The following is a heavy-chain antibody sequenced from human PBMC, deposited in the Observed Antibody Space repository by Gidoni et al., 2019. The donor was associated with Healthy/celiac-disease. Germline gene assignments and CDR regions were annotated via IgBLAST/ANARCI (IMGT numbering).Heavy chain of an antibody. CDR1: GGSISSYY. J-gene: IGHJ4*02. V-gene: IGHV4-59*01. Sequence: QVQLQESGPGLVKPSETLSLTCTVPGGSISSYYWSWIRQPPGKGLAWIGYIYYSGSTNYNPSLKSRVTISVGTSTNQFSLKLSSVTAADTAVYYCARVTPHWLDSFDYWGQGTLVPVSS. CDR2: IYYSGST. D-gene: IGHD6-19*01. CDR3: ARVTPHWLDSFDY.